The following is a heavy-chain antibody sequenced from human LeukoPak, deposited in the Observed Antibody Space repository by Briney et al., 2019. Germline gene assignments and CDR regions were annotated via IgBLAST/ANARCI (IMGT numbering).Heavy chain of an antibody. J-gene: IGHJ5*02. CDR2: ISSSSSYV. D-gene: IGHD3-10*01. V-gene: IGHV3-21*04. Sequence: GGSLRLSCAASGFTFSRYSMNWVRQAPGKGLEWVSSISSSSSYVYYVDSVKGRFTISRDNAKNSLYLQMNSLRAEDTAVYYCAREAPSYGSGSYYNPPGANWFDPWGQGTLVTVSS. CDR3: AREAPSYGSGSYYNPPGANWFDP. CDR1: GFTFSRYS.